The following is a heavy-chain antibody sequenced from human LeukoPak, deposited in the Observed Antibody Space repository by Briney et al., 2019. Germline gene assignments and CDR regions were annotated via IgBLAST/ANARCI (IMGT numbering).Heavy chain of an antibody. CDR1: GGTLSSYA. CDR2: IIPIFGTA. J-gene: IGHJ6*03. D-gene: IGHD3-3*01. CDR3: ARGFAYYDFWSGPEPYYYYMDV. Sequence: SVKVSCKASGGTLSSYAISWVRQAPGQGLEWMGGIIPIFGTANYAQKFQGRVTTTADESTSTAYMELSSLRSEDTAGYYCARGFAYYDFWSGPEPYYYYMDVWGKGTTVTVSS. V-gene: IGHV1-69*13.